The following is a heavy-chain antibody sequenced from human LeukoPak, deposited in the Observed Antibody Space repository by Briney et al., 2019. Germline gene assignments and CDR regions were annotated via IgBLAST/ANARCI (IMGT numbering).Heavy chain of an antibody. CDR1: GFTFSSYE. CDR3: ASYYDFWSGYYTGYFQH. V-gene: IGHV3-48*03. CDR2: ISSSGSTI. J-gene: IGHJ1*01. Sequence: GGALRLSCAASGFTFSSYEMNWVRQAPGKGLEWVSYISSSGSTIYYADSVKGRFTISRDNAKNTVYLPMNSLRAEDTAVYYCASYYDFWSGYYTGYFQHWGQGTLVTVSS. D-gene: IGHD3-3*01.